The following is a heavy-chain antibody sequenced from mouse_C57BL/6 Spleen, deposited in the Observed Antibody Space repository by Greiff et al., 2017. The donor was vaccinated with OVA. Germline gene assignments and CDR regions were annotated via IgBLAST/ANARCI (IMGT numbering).Heavy chain of an antibody. V-gene: IGHV14-1*01. J-gene: IGHJ2*01. CDR1: GFNIKDYY. CDR2: IDPEDGDT. Sequence: EVQLQQSGAELVRPGASVKLSCTASGFNIKDYYMHWVKQRPEQGLEWIGRIDPEDGDTEYAPKFQGTATMSTDTSSNTDCLQLSSLTSEDTAVYYCTTRHYYGSSNGDYWGQGTTLTVSS. CDR3: TTRHYYGSSNGDY. D-gene: IGHD1-1*01.